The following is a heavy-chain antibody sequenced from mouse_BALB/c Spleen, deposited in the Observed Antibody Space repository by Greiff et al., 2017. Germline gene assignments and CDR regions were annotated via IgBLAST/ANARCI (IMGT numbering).Heavy chain of an antibody. D-gene: IGHD2-2*01. CDR3: TRALYGYPYYAMDY. CDR2: INPSNGGT. V-gene: IGHV1S81*02. J-gene: IGHJ4*01. CDR1: GYTFTSYY. Sequence: QVQLKQSGAELVRPGASVKLSCKASGYTFTSYYMYWVKQRPGQGLEWIGEINPSNGGTNFNEKFKSKATLTVDKSSSTAYMQLSSLTSEDSAVYYCTRALYGYPYYAMDYWGQGTSVTVSS.